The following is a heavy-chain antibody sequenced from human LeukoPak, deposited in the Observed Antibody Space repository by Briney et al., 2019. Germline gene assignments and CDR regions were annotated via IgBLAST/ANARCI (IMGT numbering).Heavy chain of an antibody. V-gene: IGHV6-1*01. D-gene: IGHD2-15*01. Sequence: SQTLSLTCAISGDSVSSNSAAWNWIRQSPSRGLEWLGRTYYRSKWYNEYAVAVRSRITINADTSRNQFSLQLNSVTPEDTALYYCARVPGWYSYGTDVWGQGTTVTVSS. CDR3: ARVPGWYSYGTDV. CDR2: TYYRSKWYN. J-gene: IGHJ6*02. CDR1: GDSVSSNSAA.